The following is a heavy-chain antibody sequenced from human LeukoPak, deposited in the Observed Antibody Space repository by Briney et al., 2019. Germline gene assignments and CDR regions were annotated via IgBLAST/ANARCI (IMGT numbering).Heavy chain of an antibody. CDR2: VYKTGHT. Sequence: SETLSLTCTVSDNSISSFYWSWIRQPPGKGLEWIGFVYKTGHTNYNPSLKSRVAISLDGSKSQVSLRLTSVTAADTAVYYCAGPPDYSNYLYFDYWGQGTLVTVSS. V-gene: IGHV4-59*08. CDR1: DNSISSFY. CDR3: AGPPDYSNYLYFDY. J-gene: IGHJ4*02. D-gene: IGHD4-11*01.